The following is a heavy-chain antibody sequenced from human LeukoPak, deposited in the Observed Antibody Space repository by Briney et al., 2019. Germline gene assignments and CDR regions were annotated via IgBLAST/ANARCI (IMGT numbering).Heavy chain of an antibody. V-gene: IGHV1-8*01. CDR2: MNPNSGNT. Sequence: GASVKVSCKASGYTFTSYDINWVRQATGQGLEWMGWMNPNSGNTGYAQKFQGRVTMTRNTSISTAYMELSSLRSEDTAVYYCARFLYNSSDYYYYGMDVWGQGTTVTVSS. CDR3: ARFLYNSSDYYYYGMDV. J-gene: IGHJ6*02. D-gene: IGHD1-1*01. CDR1: GYTFTSYD.